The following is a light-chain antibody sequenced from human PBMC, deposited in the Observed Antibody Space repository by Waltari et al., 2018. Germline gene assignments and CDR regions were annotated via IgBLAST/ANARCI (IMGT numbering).Light chain of an antibody. V-gene: IGKV3-15*01. Sequence: EIAMTQSPATLSVSPGERATLSCRASQSVRSNLAWYQQKPGQAPRLLIYGASTRATGIPARFSGSGSGTEFTLTISSLQSEDFAVYYCQQYNNWPPSWTFGQGTKVEIK. CDR2: GAS. J-gene: IGKJ1*01. CDR1: QSVRSN. CDR3: QQYNNWPPSWT.